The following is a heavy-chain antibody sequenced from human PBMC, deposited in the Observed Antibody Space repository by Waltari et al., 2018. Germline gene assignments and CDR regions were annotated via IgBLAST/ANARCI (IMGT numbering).Heavy chain of an antibody. V-gene: IGHV1-2*02. CDR2: INPNSGDT. D-gene: IGHD3-10*01. CDR1: GYTFTDYS. Sequence: QVQLVQSGPVVQKPGASLMVSCKASGYTFTDYSIHLVRQAPGQGLEWMGWINPNSGDTNFAQKFQGRLTMTGDTSITTAYMELNRLKSDDTAVYYCARVANYYDFDYWGQGTLVTVSS. J-gene: IGHJ4*02. CDR3: ARVANYYDFDY.